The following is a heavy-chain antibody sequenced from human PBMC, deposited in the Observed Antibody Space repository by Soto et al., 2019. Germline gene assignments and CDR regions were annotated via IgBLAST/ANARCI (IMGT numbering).Heavy chain of an antibody. Sequence: GGSLRLSCAASGFTFDDYGMSWVRQAPGKGLEWVSGINWNGGSTGYADSVKGRFTISRDNAKNSLYLQMNSLRAEDTALYYCARDPGVPLAARPIIYYFDYWGQGTLVTVSS. CDR3: ARDPGVPLAARPIIYYFDY. CDR1: GFTFDDYG. CDR2: INWNGGST. D-gene: IGHD6-6*01. J-gene: IGHJ4*02. V-gene: IGHV3-20*04.